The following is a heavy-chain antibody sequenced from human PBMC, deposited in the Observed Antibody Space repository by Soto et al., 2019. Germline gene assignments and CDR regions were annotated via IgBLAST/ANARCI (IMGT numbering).Heavy chain of an antibody. J-gene: IGHJ5*02. CDR3: ARASLGYYDFSPSFDWFDP. CDR1: GYTFTGYY. V-gene: IGHV1-2*04. CDR2: INPNSGGT. Sequence: ASVKVSCKASGYTFTGYYMHWVRQAPGQGLEWMGWINPNSGGTNYAQKFQGWVTMTRDTSISTAYMELSRLRSDDTAVYYCARASLGYYDFSPSFDWFDPWGQGTLVTVSS. D-gene: IGHD3-3*01.